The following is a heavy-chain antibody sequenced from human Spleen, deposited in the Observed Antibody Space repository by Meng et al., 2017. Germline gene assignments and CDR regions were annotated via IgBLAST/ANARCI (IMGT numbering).Heavy chain of an antibody. CDR1: GGSISSYY. V-gene: IGHV4-59*06. CDR2: IYYTGST. D-gene: IGHD3-10*01. Sequence: SETLSLTCTVSGGSISSYYWSWIRQPPGKGLEWIGYIYYTGSTFYNPSLKSLVSISVDTSKNQFSLKVNSVTAADTAVYYCARGALGRYYYFDSWGQGTRVTVSS. J-gene: IGHJ4*02. CDR3: ARGALGRYYYFDS.